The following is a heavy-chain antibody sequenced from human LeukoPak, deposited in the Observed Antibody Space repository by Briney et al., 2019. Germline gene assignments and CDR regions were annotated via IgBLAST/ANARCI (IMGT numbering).Heavy chain of an antibody. CDR3: ARTDYDILTGARMDV. CDR2: ISAYNANT. Sequence: GASVKVSCKASGYTFTNYVITWVQQAPGQGLEWMEWISAYNANTNYAQKFQGRVTMTTDTSTSTVYMELRSLRSDDTAIYYCARTDYDILTGARMDVWGKGTTVTVSS. J-gene: IGHJ6*04. D-gene: IGHD3-9*01. CDR1: GYTFTNYV. V-gene: IGHV1-18*04.